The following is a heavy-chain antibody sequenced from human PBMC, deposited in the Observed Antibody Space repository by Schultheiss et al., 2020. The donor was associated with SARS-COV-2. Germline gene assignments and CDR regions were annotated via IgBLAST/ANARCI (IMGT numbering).Heavy chain of an antibody. CDR1: GDSVSRNSVD. Sequence: SQTLSLTCAISGDSVSRNSVDWNWIRQSPSRGLEWLGRTHYRSKWYDDCAVSVKSRITINPDTSKNQFSLQLNSVTPEDTAVYYCAKTYRSAWFDWERGFDYWGQGTLVTVSS. CDR3: AKTYRSAWFDWERGFDY. D-gene: IGHD6-19*01. V-gene: IGHV6-1*01. J-gene: IGHJ4*02. CDR2: THYRSKWYD.